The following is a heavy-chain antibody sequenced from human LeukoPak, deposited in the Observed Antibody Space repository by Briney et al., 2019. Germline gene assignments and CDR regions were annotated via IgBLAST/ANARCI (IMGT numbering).Heavy chain of an antibody. Sequence: GGSLRLSCTVSGFTFGDFAMSWFRQAPGKGLELVGFIRSKGYGGTTEYAASVKGRFTISRDDSKSIAYLQMNILKTEATAVYYCTRGPPAYQLCQLDYWGQGTLVTVSS. CDR1: GFTFGDFA. J-gene: IGHJ4*02. CDR3: TRGPPAYQLCQLDY. V-gene: IGHV3-49*03. CDR2: IRSKGYGGTT. D-gene: IGHD2-2*01.